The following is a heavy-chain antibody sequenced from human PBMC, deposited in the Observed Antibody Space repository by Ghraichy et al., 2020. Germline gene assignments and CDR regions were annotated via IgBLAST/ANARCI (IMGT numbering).Heavy chain of an antibody. Sequence: LSLTCAAYGFNFRSHGMHWVRQAPGKGPEWVALIWNDGTKTYYSDFVRGRFTISRDNSKDTVSLEMNRLRAEDSAVYYWAKGGRWLQQPYHFDSWGRGTQVTVSS. V-gene: IGHV3-33*06. CDR1: GFNFRSHG. CDR2: IWNDGTKT. J-gene: IGHJ4*02. CDR3: AKGGRWLQQPYHFDS. D-gene: IGHD5-24*01.